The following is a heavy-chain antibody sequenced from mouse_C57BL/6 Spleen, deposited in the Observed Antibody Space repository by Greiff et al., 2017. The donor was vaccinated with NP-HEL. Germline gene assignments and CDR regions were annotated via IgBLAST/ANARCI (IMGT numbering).Heavy chain of an antibody. D-gene: IGHD3-2*02. V-gene: IGHV14-4*01. J-gene: IGHJ4*01. Sequence: EVKLQESGAELVRPGASVKLSCTASGFNIKDDYMHWVKQRPEQGLEWIGWIDPENGDTEYASKFQGKATITADTSSNTAYLQLSSLTSEDTAVYYCTTGDGSSGYDYAMDYWGQGTSVTVSS. CDR1: GFNIKDDY. CDR3: TTGDGSSGYDYAMDY. CDR2: IDPENGDT.